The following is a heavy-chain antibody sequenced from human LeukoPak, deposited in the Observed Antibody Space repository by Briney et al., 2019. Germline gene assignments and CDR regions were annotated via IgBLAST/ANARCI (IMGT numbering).Heavy chain of an antibody. Sequence: SETLSLTCTVSGGSISSGDYYWTWIRQHPGKGLEWIGYIYYRGSTYYNPSLKSRATISVDTSKNQFSLKLSSVTAADTAVYYCARAPHSGSYYGIDYWGQGTLVTVSS. CDR2: IYYRGST. J-gene: IGHJ4*02. CDR3: ARAPHSGSYYGIDY. CDR1: GGSISSGDYY. D-gene: IGHD1-26*01. V-gene: IGHV4-31*03.